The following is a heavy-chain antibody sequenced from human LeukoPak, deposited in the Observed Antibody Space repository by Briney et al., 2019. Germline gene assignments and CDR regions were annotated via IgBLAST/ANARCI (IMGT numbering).Heavy chain of an antibody. Sequence: ASVKVSCKASGYTFTSYDINWVRQATGQGLEWMGWMNPNSGNTGYAQKFQGRVTMTRNTSISTAYMELSSLRSEDTAVYYCASKLEGDLFNHYYYGMDVWGQGTTVTVSS. V-gene: IGHV1-8*01. CDR3: ASKLEGDLFNHYYYGMDV. D-gene: IGHD1-1*01. J-gene: IGHJ6*02. CDR1: GYTFTSYD. CDR2: MNPNSGNT.